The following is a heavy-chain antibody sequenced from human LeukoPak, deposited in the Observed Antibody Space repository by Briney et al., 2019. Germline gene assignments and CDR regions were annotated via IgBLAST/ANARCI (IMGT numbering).Heavy chain of an antibody. CDR3: ARHWGAGTYYFEY. J-gene: IGHJ4*02. Sequence: KSSETLSLTCTVSGGSISSYYWSWIRQPPGKGLEWIGYVYYSGTTNYNPSLGSRVTISVDTSKNQFSLNLSSVTAADTAVYYCARHWGAGTYYFEYWGQGTLVTVSS. CDR2: VYYSGTT. V-gene: IGHV4-59*08. D-gene: IGHD3-16*01. CDR1: GGSISSYY.